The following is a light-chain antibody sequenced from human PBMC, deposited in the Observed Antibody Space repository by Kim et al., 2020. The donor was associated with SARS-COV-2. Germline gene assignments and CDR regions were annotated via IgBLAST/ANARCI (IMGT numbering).Light chain of an antibody. CDR1: SSDVGGYNY. CDR3: SSYAGSNNFVV. V-gene: IGLV2-8*01. J-gene: IGLJ2*01. CDR2: EVS. Sequence: QSVTISCTGTSSDVGGYNYVSWYQQHPGKAPNLMIYEVSKRPSGVPDRFSGSKSGNTASLTVSGLQAEDEADYYCSSYAGSNNFVVFGGGTKLTVL.